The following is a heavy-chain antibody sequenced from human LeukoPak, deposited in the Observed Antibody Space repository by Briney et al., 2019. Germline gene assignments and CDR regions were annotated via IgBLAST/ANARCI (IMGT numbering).Heavy chain of an antibody. CDR2: INPSGGSR. J-gene: IGHJ4*02. CDR1: GYTFTSYY. D-gene: IGHD3-16*01. V-gene: IGHV1-46*01. Sequence: GASVKVSCKASGYTFTSYYVHWVRQAPGQGLEWMGIINPSGGSRSYAQKFQGRVTMTRDTSTSTVYMELSSLRSEDTATYYRARDLGAAEDYWGQGTLVTVSS. CDR3: ARDLGAAEDY.